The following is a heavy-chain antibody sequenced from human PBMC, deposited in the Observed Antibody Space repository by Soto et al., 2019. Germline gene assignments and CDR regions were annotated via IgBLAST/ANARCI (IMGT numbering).Heavy chain of an antibody. V-gene: IGHV3-23*01. CDR1: GFKFSNCA. D-gene: IGHD3-16*01. J-gene: IGHJ4*02. CDR3: AKDRRAGGNSAFYFDF. CDR2: ISATGGGT. Sequence: GGSLRLSCAASGFKFSNCAMSWVRQAPGKGLEWVSLISATGGGTYYADSVKGRFTISRDNSHNTLYLQVHSLTAEDTAVYYCAKDRRAGGNSAFYFDFWGQGAQVTVSS.